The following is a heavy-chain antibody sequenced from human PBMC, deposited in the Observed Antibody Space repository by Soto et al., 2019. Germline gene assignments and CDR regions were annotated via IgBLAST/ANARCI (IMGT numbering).Heavy chain of an antibody. J-gene: IGHJ4*02. D-gene: IGHD2-2*01. CDR2: LDTEDGET. CDR1: GYSLSDLS. CDR3: ATLPRTIERTPAAIWSFDS. Sequence: ASVKVSCKVSGYSLSDLSIHWVRQAPGKGLEWMGGLDTEDGETIYAQKLQGRGTMTEDTSTDTAYMELSSLTSEDTAMYYCATLPRTIERTPAAIWSFDSWGQGTLVTVSS. V-gene: IGHV1-24*01.